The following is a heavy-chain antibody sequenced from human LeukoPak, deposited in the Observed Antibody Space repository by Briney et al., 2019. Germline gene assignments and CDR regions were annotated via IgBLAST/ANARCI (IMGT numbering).Heavy chain of an antibody. CDR2: INHSGST. Sequence: SETLSLTCAVYGGSFSGYYWSWIRQPPGKGLEWIGEINHSGSTNYNPSLQSRVTISVDTSKNQFSLKLSSVTAADTAVYYCARGGRAAAFDYWGQGTLVTVSS. CDR3: ARGGRAAAFDY. J-gene: IGHJ4*02. CDR1: GGSFSGYY. V-gene: IGHV4-34*01. D-gene: IGHD2-15*01.